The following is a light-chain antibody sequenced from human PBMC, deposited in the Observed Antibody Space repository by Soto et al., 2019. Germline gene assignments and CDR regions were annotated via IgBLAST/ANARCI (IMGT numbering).Light chain of an antibody. Sequence: EIQMTQSPSSVSASVGDRVTITCRASQGISTWLAWYQQKAGKAPNLLIYGASNLHSGVPSRFSCSGSGTNFTLTISSLQPEDFATYYCQQANSFPITFGQGTRLEIK. V-gene: IGKV1-12*01. CDR3: QQANSFPIT. CDR2: GAS. CDR1: QGISTW. J-gene: IGKJ5*01.